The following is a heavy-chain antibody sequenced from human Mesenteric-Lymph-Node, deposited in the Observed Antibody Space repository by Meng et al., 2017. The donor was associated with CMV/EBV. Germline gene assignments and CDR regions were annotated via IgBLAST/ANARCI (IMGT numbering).Heavy chain of an antibody. CDR3: ARREGNWFDP. CDR2: ISASSSTR. V-gene: IGHV3-48*04. Sequence: GESLKISCVASGFDFSIYMMNWVRQVPGKGLEWVSHISASSSTRHYADSVKGRFTVSRDNAKDSVYLQMSSLRAEDTAVYYCARREGNWFDPWGQGTLVTVSS. J-gene: IGHJ5*02. CDR1: GFDFSIYM.